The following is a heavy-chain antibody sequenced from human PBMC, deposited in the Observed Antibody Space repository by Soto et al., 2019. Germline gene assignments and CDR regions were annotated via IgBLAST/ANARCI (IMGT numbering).Heavy chain of an antibody. J-gene: IGHJ4*02. CDR2: INAGNGNT. Sequence: QVQLVQSGAEEKKPGASVKVSCKASGYTFTSYAMHWVRQAPGQRLEWMGWINAGNGNTKHSQKLQGRVTITRDTSACTAYMELSRLTSEDTAVYYCARDVAAADYWGQGPLVTLSS. V-gene: IGHV1-3*05. D-gene: IGHD6-13*01. CDR1: GYTFTSYA. CDR3: ARDVAAADY.